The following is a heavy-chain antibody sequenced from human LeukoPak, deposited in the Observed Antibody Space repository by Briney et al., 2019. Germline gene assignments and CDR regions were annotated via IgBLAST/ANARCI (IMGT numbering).Heavy chain of an antibody. Sequence: PGGSLRLSCAASGFTFSTYNMNWVRQAPGKGLEWVSSITSSSSSMYSADSVKGRLTISRDNAKNSLYLQMNSLRAEDTAVYYCARDLAWGGYWGQGTLVTVSS. D-gene: IGHD7-27*01. V-gene: IGHV3-21*01. CDR3: ARDLAWGGY. CDR1: GFTFSTYN. CDR2: ITSSSSSM. J-gene: IGHJ4*02.